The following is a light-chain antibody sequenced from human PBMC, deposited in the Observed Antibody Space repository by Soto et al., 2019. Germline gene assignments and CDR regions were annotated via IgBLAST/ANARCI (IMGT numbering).Light chain of an antibody. J-gene: IGKJ1*01. Sequence: GDIVTITCRASQSISSWLAWYQQKPGKAPKPLIYDVSNLESGVPSRFSGSGSGTEFTLTISSLQPDDSATYYCQQYNTFWPFGQGTKVDIK. CDR3: QQYNTFWP. CDR2: DVS. CDR1: QSISSW. V-gene: IGKV1-5*01.